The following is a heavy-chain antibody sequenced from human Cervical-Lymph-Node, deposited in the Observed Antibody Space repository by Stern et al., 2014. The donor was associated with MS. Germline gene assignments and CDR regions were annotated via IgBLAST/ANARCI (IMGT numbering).Heavy chain of an antibody. V-gene: IGHV1-2*06. CDR1: GYTFTGYY. D-gene: IGHD6-19*01. CDR2: INPNSGGT. J-gene: IGHJ6*02. Sequence: QVQLGQSGAEVKKPGASVKVSCKASGYTFTGYYMHWVRQAPGQGLEWMGRINPNSGGTNYAQKFQGRVTMTRDTSISTAYMELSRLRSDDTAVYYCARGGSSGWENYYYGMDVWGQGTTVTVSS. CDR3: ARGGSSGWENYYYGMDV.